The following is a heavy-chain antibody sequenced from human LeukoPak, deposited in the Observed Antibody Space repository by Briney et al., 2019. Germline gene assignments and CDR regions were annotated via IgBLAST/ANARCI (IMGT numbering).Heavy chain of an antibody. Sequence: PGGSLRLSCAASGFTFRTYAMNWVRQAPGKGLEWVAVISDDGSNKYYADSVKGRFTISRDNSKNTLYLQMNSLRAEDTAVYYCAKDMEVSGYFGYYYYYYMDVWGKGTTVTVSS. CDR1: GFTFRTYA. CDR3: AKDMEVSGYFGYYYYYYMDV. D-gene: IGHD3-9*01. CDR2: ISDDGSNK. V-gene: IGHV3-30*04. J-gene: IGHJ6*03.